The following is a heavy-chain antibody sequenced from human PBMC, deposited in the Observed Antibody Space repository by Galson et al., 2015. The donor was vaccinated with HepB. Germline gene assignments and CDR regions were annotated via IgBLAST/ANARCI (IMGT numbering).Heavy chain of an antibody. CDR3: TKSVGGYNHESGGYGYFDD. D-gene: IGHD3-22*01. CDR1: GFTFSQYV. J-gene: IGHJ4*02. Sequence: SLRLSCAASGFTFSQYVMHWVRQAPGKGLEWVAYIRVDGRNRDYADSVKGRFSISRENSKSTMYLQMNSLQFEDTAVYFCTKSVGGYNHESGGYGYFDDWGQGTLVTVSS. CDR2: IRVDGRNR. V-gene: IGHV3-30*02.